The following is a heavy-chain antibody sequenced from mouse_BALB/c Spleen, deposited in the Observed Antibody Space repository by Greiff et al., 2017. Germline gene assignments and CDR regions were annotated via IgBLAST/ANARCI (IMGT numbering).Heavy chain of an antibody. D-gene: IGHD2-2*01. CDR1: GYTFTSYY. CDR2: INPSNGGT. J-gene: IGHJ4*01. V-gene: IGHV1S81*02. Sequence: VQLQQPGAELVKPGASVKLSCKASGYTFTSYYMYWVKQRPGQGLEWIGGINPSNGGTNYNEKFKSKTTLTVDKSATTDYMQLSSLTSADSAVYASTKCGYDYAMDYWGQGTSVTVSS. CDR3: TKCGYDYAMDY.